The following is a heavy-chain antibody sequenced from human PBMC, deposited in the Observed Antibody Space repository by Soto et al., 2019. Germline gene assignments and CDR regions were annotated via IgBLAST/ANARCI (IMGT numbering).Heavy chain of an antibody. Sequence: VPVKASSKDPRYTFTSYGISWARQAPGQRLEWMGWISAYNGNTNYAQKLQGRVTMTTDTSTRTAYMELRSLRSDDTSVYYCEGALRLGELSLVYWGQGSLVTVSS. J-gene: IGHJ4*02. V-gene: IGHV1-18*01. D-gene: IGHD3-16*02. CDR3: EGALRLGELSLVY. CDR1: RYTFTSYG. CDR2: ISAYNGNT.